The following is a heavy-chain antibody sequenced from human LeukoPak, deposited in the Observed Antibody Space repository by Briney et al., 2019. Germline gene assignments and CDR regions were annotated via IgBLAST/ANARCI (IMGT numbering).Heavy chain of an antibody. CDR1: GYTFTSYG. J-gene: IGHJ5*02. V-gene: IGHV1-18*01. CDR2: ISAYNGNT. Sequence: GASVKVSCKASGYTFTSYGISWVRQAPGQGLEWMGWISAYNGNTNYAQKLQGRVTMTTDTSTSTAYVELRSLRSDDTAVYYCARGNGYRQWLVQENWFDPWGQGTLVTVSS. D-gene: IGHD6-19*01. CDR3: ARGNGYRQWLVQENWFDP.